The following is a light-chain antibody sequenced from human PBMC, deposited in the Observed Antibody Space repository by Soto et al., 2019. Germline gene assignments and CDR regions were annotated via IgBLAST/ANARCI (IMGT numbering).Light chain of an antibody. CDR2: KDS. V-gene: IGLV3-16*01. Sequence: VLVIYKDSERPSGIPERFSGSSSGTIVTLTISGVQAEDEADYYCLSADSSRKVFGGGTKVTVL. CDR3: LSADSSRKV. J-gene: IGLJ2*01.